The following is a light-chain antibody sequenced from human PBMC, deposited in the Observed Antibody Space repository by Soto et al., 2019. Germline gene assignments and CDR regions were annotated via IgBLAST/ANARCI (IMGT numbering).Light chain of an antibody. Sequence: EIVMTQSPLSLPVTPGEPASISCRSSQSLLPSNGNNYLGWYLQKPGQSPQLLIYLGSNRASGVPDRFSGSGSDTDFTLKISRVEAEDVGVYYCMQALQTPITFGQGTRLEIK. CDR3: MQALQTPIT. V-gene: IGKV2-28*01. CDR2: LGS. CDR1: QSLLPSNGNNY. J-gene: IGKJ5*01.